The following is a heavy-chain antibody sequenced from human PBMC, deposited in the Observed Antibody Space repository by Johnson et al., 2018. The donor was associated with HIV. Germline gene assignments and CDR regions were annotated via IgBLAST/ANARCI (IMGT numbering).Heavy chain of an antibody. D-gene: IGHD4-17*01. Sequence: QVQLVASGGGLVKPGGSLRLSCAASGFTFSDYYMSWIRQAPGTGLESVSYISSSGTTIYDADSVKGRFTISRDNSKNTLYLQMNSLRAEDTAVYYCASSGYGDYSHLFDVWGQGTMVTVSS. CDR3: ASSGYGDYSHLFDV. CDR1: GFTFSDYY. V-gene: IGHV3-11*04. J-gene: IGHJ3*01. CDR2: ISSSGTTI.